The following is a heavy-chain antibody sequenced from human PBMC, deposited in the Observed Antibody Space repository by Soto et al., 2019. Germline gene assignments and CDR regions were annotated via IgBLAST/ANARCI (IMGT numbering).Heavy chain of an antibody. Sequence: EVQLVESGGGLIQPGGSLRLSCAASGFTVSSKYMTWVRQAPGKGLEWVSVIYGGGTIYYADSVKGRFTISRDNSKNTLYLQVNSLRAEDTAVYYCVQTTGWPAFDFWGQGTLVTVSS. CDR2: IYGGGTI. J-gene: IGHJ4*02. CDR3: VQTTGWPAFDF. CDR1: GFTVSSKY. D-gene: IGHD6-19*01. V-gene: IGHV3-53*01.